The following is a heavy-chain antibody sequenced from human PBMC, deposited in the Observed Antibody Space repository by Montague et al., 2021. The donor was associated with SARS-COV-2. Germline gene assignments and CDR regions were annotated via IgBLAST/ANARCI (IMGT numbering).Heavy chain of an antibody. D-gene: IGHD5-12*01. CDR2: VYYSGST. V-gene: IGHV4-59*12. Sequence: SETLSLTCTVSGGSISSYYWNWIRQSPGKGLEWIGYVYYSGSTSYSPSLRVRVIISVDTSKSQISLRLNSLSAEDTADYYCAGVRGRFWQFDLWGRGTLVTVS. CDR1: GGSISSYY. CDR3: AGVRGRFWQFDL. J-gene: IGHJ2*01.